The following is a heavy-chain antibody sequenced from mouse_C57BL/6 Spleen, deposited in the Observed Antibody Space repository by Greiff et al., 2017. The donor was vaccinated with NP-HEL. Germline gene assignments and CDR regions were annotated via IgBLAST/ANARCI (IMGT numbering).Heavy chain of an antibody. V-gene: IGHV1-52*01. Sequence: VQLQQSGPELVRPGSSVKLSCKASGYTFTSSWMHWVKQRPVKGLEWIGHIDPSDGDTNYNQKFKDKATLTVDKSSSTAYMQLSSLTSEDSAVYDGARVVLRQIHCDDGGQGTTLTVSA. D-gene: IGHD1-2*01. CDR2: IDPSDGDT. CDR3: ARVVLRQIHCDD. CDR1: GYTFTSSW. J-gene: IGHJ2*01.